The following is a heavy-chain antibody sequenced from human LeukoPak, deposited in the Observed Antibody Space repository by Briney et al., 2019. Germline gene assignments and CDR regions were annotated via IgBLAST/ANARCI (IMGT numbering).Heavy chain of an antibody. J-gene: IGHJ4*02. V-gene: IGHV3-30-3*01. CDR3: ARADYYTSGTFRYYFDY. Sequence: GGSLRLSCAASGFTFSTYAVHWVRQAPGKGLEWVALISYNGNNKYHADSVKGRFTISRDNSKNTLYLQMNSLEPEDTAVYYCARADYYTSGTFRYYFDYWGQGTLVSVSS. D-gene: IGHD3-10*01. CDR2: ISYNGNNK. CDR1: GFTFSTYA.